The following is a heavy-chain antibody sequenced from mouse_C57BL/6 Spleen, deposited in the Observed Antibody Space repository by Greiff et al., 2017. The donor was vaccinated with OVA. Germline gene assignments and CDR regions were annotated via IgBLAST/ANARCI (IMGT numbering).Heavy chain of an antibody. Sequence: ESGPGLVKPSQSLSLTCSVTGYSITSGYYWNWIRQFPGNKLEWMGYISYDGSNNYNPSLKNRISITRDTSKNQFFLKLNSVTTEDTATYYCARGVSYYGSSFWYFDVWGTGTTVTVSS. V-gene: IGHV3-6*01. D-gene: IGHD1-1*01. CDR2: ISYDGSN. CDR1: GYSITSGYY. CDR3: ARGVSYYGSSFWYFDV. J-gene: IGHJ1*03.